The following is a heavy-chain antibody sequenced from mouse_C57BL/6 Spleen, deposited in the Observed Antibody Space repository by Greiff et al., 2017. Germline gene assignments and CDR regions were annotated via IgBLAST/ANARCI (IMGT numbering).Heavy chain of an antibody. J-gene: IGHJ4*01. D-gene: IGHD2-4*01. CDR2: LYPGSGNT. CDR1: GYTFTDYY. CDR3: ARYDYDGYYAMDY. V-gene: IGHV1-84*01. Sequence: VQLQQSGPELVKPGASVKISCKASGYTFTDYYINWVKQRPGQGLEWIGWLYPGSGNTKYNEKFKGKATLTVDTSSSTAYMQLSSLTSEDSAVYFCARYDYDGYYAMDYWGQGTSVTVSS.